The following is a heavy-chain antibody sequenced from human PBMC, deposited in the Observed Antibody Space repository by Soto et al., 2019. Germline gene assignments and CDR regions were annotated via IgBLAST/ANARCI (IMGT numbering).Heavy chain of an antibody. J-gene: IGHJ6*02. CDR3: ARDGVSSSRIFYYYYGMDV. CDR1: GYTLSSHG. V-gene: IGHV1-18*01. CDR2: ISPHNGNT. Sequence: QVQLVQSGAEVKTPGASVKVSCKASGYTLSSHGISWVRQAPGQGPEWMGWISPHNGNTNYARKFQGRVTLTTDTSTSTAYMERRSLRSDDTAIYYCARDGVSSSRIFYYYYGMDVWGQGTTVSVSS. D-gene: IGHD6-6*01.